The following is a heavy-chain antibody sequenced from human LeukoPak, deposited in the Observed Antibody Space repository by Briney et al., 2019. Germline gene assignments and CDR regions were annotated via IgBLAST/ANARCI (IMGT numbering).Heavy chain of an antibody. CDR3: ATDLGCGGDCLRY. V-gene: IGHV1-24*01. CDR1: GYTLTELS. CDR2: FDPEDGET. J-gene: IGHJ4*02. D-gene: IGHD2-21*02. Sequence: ASVKVSCKVSGYTLTELSMHWVRQAPGRGLEWMGGFDPEDGETIYAQKFQGRVIMTEETSTDTAYKELSSLRSEDTAVYYCATDLGCGGDCLRYWGQGTLVTVSS.